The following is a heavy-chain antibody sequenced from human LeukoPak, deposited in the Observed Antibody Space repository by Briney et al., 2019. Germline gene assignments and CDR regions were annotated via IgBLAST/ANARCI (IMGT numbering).Heavy chain of an antibody. Sequence: PSETLSLTCTVSGGSVSSGSYYWSWIRQPPGKGLEWLGYIYYSGSTNYNPSLTSRVTISVDTSKNQFSLKLSSVTAADTAVYYCARVREGGRDGYKGLFDYWGQGTLVTVSS. V-gene: IGHV4-61*01. CDR1: GGSVSSGSYY. J-gene: IGHJ4*02. CDR3: ARVREGGRDGYKGLFDY. CDR2: IYYSGST. D-gene: IGHD5-24*01.